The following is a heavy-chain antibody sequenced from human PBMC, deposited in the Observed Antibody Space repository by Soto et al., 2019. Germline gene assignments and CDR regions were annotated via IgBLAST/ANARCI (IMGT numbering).Heavy chain of an antibody. CDR3: AIHQGVATSGAFDI. D-gene: IGHD5-12*01. CDR2: ISAYNGNT. Sequence: ASVKVSCKASGYTFTSYGISWVRQAPGQGLEWMGWISAYNGNTNYAQKLQGRVTMTTDTSTSTAYMELRSLRSDDTAVYYCAIHQGVATSGAFDIWGQGTMVTVSS. J-gene: IGHJ3*02. V-gene: IGHV1-18*01. CDR1: GYTFTSYG.